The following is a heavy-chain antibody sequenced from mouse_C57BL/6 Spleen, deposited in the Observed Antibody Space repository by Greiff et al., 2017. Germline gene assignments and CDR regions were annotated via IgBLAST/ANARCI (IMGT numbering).Heavy chain of an antibody. D-gene: IGHD2-1*01. V-gene: IGHV1-80*01. CDR1: GYAFSSYW. Sequence: QVQLKQSGAELVKPGASVKISCKASGYAFSSYWMNWVKQRPGKGLEWIGQIYPGDGDTNYNGKFKGKATLTADKSSSTAYMQLSSLTSEDSAVYFCARSLGYGNYVGYFDVWGTGTTVTVSS. CDR2: IYPGDGDT. J-gene: IGHJ1*03. CDR3: ARSLGYGNYVGYFDV.